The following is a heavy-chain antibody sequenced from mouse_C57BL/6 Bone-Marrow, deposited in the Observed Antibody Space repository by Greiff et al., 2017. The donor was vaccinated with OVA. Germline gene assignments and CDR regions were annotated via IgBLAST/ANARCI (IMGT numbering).Heavy chain of an antibody. V-gene: IGHV1-64*01. Sequence: QVQLQQPGAELVKPGASVKLSCKTSGYTFTSYWMHWVKQRPGQGLEWIGMIHPNSGSTNYNEKFKSKATLTVDKSSSTAYMQLSSLTSDDSAVYYCARGGFYYSNYVGWYFDVWGTGTTVTVSS. CDR2: IHPNSGST. CDR3: ARGGFYYSNYVGWYFDV. D-gene: IGHD2-5*01. J-gene: IGHJ1*03. CDR1: GYTFTSYW.